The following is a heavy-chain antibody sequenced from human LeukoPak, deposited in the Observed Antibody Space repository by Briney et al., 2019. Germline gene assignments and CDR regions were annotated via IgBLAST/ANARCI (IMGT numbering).Heavy chain of an antibody. CDR1: GFTFSSYS. CDR3: ARGRGAAAGTS. J-gene: IGHJ4*02. Sequence: PGGSLRLSCAASGFTFSSYSMNWVRQAPGKGLEWVSYISSSSTIYYADSVKGRFTISRDNAKNSLYLQMNSLRAEDTAVYYCARGRGAAAGTSWGQGTLVTVSS. CDR2: ISSSSTI. D-gene: IGHD6-13*01. V-gene: IGHV3-48*01.